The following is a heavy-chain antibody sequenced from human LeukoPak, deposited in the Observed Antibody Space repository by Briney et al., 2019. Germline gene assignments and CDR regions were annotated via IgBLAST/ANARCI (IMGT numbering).Heavy chain of an antibody. J-gene: IGHJ2*01. Sequence: ASVKVSCKASGYIFTGFYMHWVRQAPGKGLEWMGWINPNRGGTGYAQEFQGRVTMTRDTSIKAAYVALSRLVSDGTAVCLFARAPWYFDRWSRGSLVTVSS. CDR1: GYIFTGFY. CDR3: ARAPWYFDR. V-gene: IGHV1-2*02. CDR2: INPNRGGT.